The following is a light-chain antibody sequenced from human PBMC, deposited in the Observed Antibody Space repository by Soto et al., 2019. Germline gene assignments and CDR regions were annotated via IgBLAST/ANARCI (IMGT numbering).Light chain of an antibody. Sequence: IRMTQTPSSFSASTGDRVTITCRASQSISRWLAWYQQKPGKAPKLLIYDASTLESGVPPRFSGSGSGTEFTLAISSLQPDDFATYYCQQYDHYRAFGQGTKVDIK. CDR3: QQYDHYRA. J-gene: IGKJ1*01. V-gene: IGKV1-5*01. CDR1: QSISRW. CDR2: DAS.